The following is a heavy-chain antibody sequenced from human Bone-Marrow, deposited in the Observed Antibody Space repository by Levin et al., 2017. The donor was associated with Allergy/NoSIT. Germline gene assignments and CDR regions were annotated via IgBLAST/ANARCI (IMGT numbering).Heavy chain of an antibody. D-gene: IGHD3-3*01. CDR1: GFTVSGAD. CDR3: ASSSVRFLGTPPSGFAWGYDG. J-gene: IGHJ6*02. CDR2: IHSGDIT. V-gene: IGHV3-66*01. Sequence: PGGSLRLSCAASGFTVSGADMSWLRQAPGKGLEWVSVIHSGDITYYADSVKGRFTISRDNAKNTLSLQMNSLRAEDTAVYYCASSSVRFLGTPPSGFAWGYDGWGQGTTVTVSS.